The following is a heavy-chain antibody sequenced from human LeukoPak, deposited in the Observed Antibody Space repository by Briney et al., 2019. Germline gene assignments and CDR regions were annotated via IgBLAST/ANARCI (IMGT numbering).Heavy chain of an antibody. Sequence: SETLSLTCAVSGGSISSGGYSWSWIRQPPGKGLEWIGYIYHSGSTYYNPSLKSRVTISVDRSKNQFSLKLSSVTAADTAVYYCARVVSSSWYDVSWGQGTLVTVSS. V-gene: IGHV4-30-2*01. CDR2: IYHSGST. CDR1: GGSISSGGYS. CDR3: ARVVSSSWYDVS. D-gene: IGHD6-13*01. J-gene: IGHJ5*02.